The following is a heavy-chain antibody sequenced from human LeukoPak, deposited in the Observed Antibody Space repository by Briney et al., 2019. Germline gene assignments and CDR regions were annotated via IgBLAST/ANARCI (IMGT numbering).Heavy chain of an antibody. D-gene: IGHD3-22*01. CDR3: AKHDSSSDF. Sequence: PGGSLRLSRAASGFIFSSYGMHWVRQPPGKGLEWVAFIRSDGSDTYSAASVKGRFTISRDNSKNTLWLQMNSLRAEDTAVYYCAKHDSSSDFWGQGTLVTVSS. CDR1: GFIFSSYG. J-gene: IGHJ4*02. V-gene: IGHV3-30*02. CDR2: IRSDGSDT.